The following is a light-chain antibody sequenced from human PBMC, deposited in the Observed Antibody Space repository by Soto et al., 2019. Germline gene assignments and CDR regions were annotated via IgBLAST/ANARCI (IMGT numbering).Light chain of an antibody. J-gene: IGLJ2*01. CDR3: SSYTGSNNLVV. CDR1: SSDVGGYNY. Sequence: QSVLTQPPSASGSPGQSVTISCTGTSSDVGGYNYVSWYQQHPGKGPKLMVYEVSKRPSGVPDRFSGSKSGNTASLTVSGLKAEDEADSYCSSYTGSNNLVVFGGGTKLTVL. V-gene: IGLV2-8*01. CDR2: EVS.